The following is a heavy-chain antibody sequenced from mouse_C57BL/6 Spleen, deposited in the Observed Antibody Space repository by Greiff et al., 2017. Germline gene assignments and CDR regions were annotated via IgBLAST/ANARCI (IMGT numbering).Heavy chain of an antibody. J-gene: IGHJ3*01. V-gene: IGHV1-64*01. CDR3: ARFDGYDEGAWFAY. Sequence: QVQLKQPGAELVKPGASVKLSCKASGYTFTSYWMHWVKQRPGQGLEWIGMIHPNSGSTNYNEKFKSKATLTVDKSSSTAYMQLSSLTSEDSAVYYCARFDGYDEGAWFAYWGQGTLVTVSA. D-gene: IGHD2-2*01. CDR1: GYTFTSYW. CDR2: IHPNSGST.